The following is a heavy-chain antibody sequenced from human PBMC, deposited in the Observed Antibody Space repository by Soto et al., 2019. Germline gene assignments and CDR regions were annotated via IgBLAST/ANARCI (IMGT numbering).Heavy chain of an antibody. J-gene: IGHJ4*02. V-gene: IGHV1-18*04. CDR3: ARDELPLAVAILPDY. Sequence: GASVKVSCKASGYTFHSYGISWVRQAPGQGLEWMGWISPFNDNTNHAQKLQGRVTLTTDTSTSTAYMELRSLRSDDTAVYYCARDELPLAVAILPDYWGQGTLVTVSS. CDR2: ISPFNDNT. D-gene: IGHD6-19*01. CDR1: GYTFHSYG.